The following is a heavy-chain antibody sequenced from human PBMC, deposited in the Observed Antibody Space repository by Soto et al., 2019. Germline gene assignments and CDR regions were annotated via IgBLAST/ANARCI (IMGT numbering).Heavy chain of an antibody. J-gene: IGHJ4*02. CDR3: AKDLEWFGESHFDY. V-gene: IGHV3-23*01. CDR1: GFTVSNNY. Sequence: VGFLRLSCAASGFTVSNNYMSWVRQAPGKGLEWVSAISGSGGSTYYADSVKGRFTISRDNSKNTLYLQMNSLRAEDTAVYYCAKDLEWFGESHFDYWGQGTLVTVSS. D-gene: IGHD3-10*01. CDR2: ISGSGGST.